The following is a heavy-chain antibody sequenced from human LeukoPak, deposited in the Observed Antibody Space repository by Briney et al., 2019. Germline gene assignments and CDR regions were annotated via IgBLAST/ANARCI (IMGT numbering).Heavy chain of an antibody. D-gene: IGHD6-13*01. CDR3: ARDPSYPGIAAAGHFFDY. Sequence: ASVKVSCKASGYTFTGYYMHWVRQAPGQGLEWMGWINPNSGGTNYAQKFQGRVTMTRDTSISTAYMELSRLRSDDTAVYHCARDPSYPGIAAAGHFFDYWGQGTLVTVSS. V-gene: IGHV1-2*02. CDR1: GYTFTGYY. CDR2: INPNSGGT. J-gene: IGHJ4*02.